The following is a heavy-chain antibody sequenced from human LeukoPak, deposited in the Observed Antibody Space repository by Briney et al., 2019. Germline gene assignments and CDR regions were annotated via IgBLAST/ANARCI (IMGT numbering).Heavy chain of an antibody. Sequence: GGSLRLSCAASGFIFSIYEMNWVRQAPGKGLEWVSYISSGGSTIYYADSVKGRFTISRDNAKNSLYLQMNSLRAEDTAVYYCAKESFMITFGGVNLDYWGQGTLVTVSS. CDR1: GFIFSIYE. D-gene: IGHD3-16*01. CDR2: ISSGGSTI. V-gene: IGHV3-48*03. J-gene: IGHJ4*02. CDR3: AKESFMITFGGVNLDY.